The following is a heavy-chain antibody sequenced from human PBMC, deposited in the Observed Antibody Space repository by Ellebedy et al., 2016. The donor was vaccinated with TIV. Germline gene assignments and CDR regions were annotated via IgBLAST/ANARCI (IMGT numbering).Heavy chain of an antibody. CDR1: GFIFNNYW. D-gene: IGHD2-15*01. CDR2: INGDGSDK. V-gene: IGHV3-7*01. Sequence: GESLKISXGASGFIFNNYWTTWVRQVPGKGLEWVANINGDGSDKYYVDSVKGRFTISRDNAKNSVYLQMNSLRAEDTAVYYCARDVAGFDHWGQGNLVTVSS. CDR3: ARDVAGFDH. J-gene: IGHJ4*02.